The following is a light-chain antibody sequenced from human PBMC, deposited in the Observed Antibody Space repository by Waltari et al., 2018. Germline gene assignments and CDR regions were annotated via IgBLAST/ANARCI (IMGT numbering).Light chain of an antibody. V-gene: IGKV2-28*01. CDR3: MQSLRALWT. CDR2: LGA. J-gene: IGKJ1*01. CDR1: QSLLHSNGYNY. Sequence: DIVVTQSPLSLPVTPGEPASISCRSSQSLLHSNGYNYLDWYLQKPGQSPKLLIYLGANRASGVPDRFSGSGSGTDFTLKISRVGAEDVGVYYCMQSLRALWTFGQGTKVEIK.